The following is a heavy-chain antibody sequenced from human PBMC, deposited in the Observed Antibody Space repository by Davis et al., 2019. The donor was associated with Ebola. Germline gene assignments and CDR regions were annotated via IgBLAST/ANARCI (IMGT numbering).Heavy chain of an antibody. CDR2: NNPSGGST. J-gene: IGHJ6*02. Sequence: ASVKVSCKASGYTFTSYYMHWVRQAPGQGLEWMGINNPSGGSTSYAQKFQGRVTMTRDTSTSTVYMELSSLRSEDTAVYYCARDYRYCSGGSCYYYYYGMDVWGQGTTVTVSS. CDR1: GYTFTSYY. D-gene: IGHD2-15*01. V-gene: IGHV1-46*01. CDR3: ARDYRYCSGGSCYYYYYGMDV.